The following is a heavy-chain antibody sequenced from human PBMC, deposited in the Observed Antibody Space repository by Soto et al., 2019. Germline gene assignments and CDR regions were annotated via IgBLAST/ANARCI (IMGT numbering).Heavy chain of an antibody. J-gene: IGHJ6*02. D-gene: IGHD6-6*01. V-gene: IGHV4-31*03. CDR3: ARGSSIAGLYYGMDV. CDR1: GGSISSGGYY. CDR2: NYYSGIT. Sequence: SETLSLTCTVTGGSISSGGYYWTWIRQHPGKGLEWIGYNYYSGITYYNPSLKSRVTISLDTSKNQFSLKLSSVTAADTAVYYCARGSSIAGLYYGMDVWGQGTTVT.